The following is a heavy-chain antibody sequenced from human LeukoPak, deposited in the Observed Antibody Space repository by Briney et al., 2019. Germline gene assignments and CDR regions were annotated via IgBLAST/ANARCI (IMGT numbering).Heavy chain of an antibody. CDR3: AGPSKAGDSDYYYYMDV. Sequence: PSETLSLTCAVYGGSFSGYYWSWIRQPPGKGLEWIGEINHSGSTNYNPSLKSRVTISVDTSKNQFSLKLSSVTAADTAVYYCAGPSKAGDSDYYYYMDVWGKGTTVTVSS. CDR2: INHSGST. V-gene: IGHV4-34*01. D-gene: IGHD7-27*01. CDR1: GGSFSGYY. J-gene: IGHJ6*03.